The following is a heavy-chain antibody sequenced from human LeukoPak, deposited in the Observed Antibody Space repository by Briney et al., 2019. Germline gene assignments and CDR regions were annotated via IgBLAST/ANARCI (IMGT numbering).Heavy chain of an antibody. Sequence: SETLSLTCTVSGGSISTSSYYWGWIRQPPGKGLEWIGSSFYSGTTYSKPSLKSRVTISVDMTKNQFSLTLSSLTAADTAVYYCARERMVYGIRGEFVYWGPGTLVTVSS. J-gene: IGHJ4*02. CDR1: GGSISTSSYY. V-gene: IGHV4-39*07. D-gene: IGHD2-8*01. CDR2: SFYSGTT. CDR3: ARERMVYGIRGEFVY.